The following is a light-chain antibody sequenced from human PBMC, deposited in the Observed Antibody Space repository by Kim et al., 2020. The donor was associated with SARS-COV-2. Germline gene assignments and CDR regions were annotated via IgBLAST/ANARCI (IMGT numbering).Light chain of an antibody. J-gene: IGKJ5*01. Sequence: PGERASLSCRASQSVSSSLGRYQQKPGEAQRLLIYEASDRATGTPARFSGSGWGTDFPLTISSLDPEDFSVYYCQQRSNWPPSRVGQGKRLEI. V-gene: IGKV3-11*01. CDR2: EAS. CDR3: QQRSNWPPSR. CDR1: QSVSSS.